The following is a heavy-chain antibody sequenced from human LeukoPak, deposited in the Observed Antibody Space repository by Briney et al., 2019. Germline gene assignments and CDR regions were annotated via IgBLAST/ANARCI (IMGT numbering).Heavy chain of an antibody. D-gene: IGHD3-16*02. V-gene: IGHV1-69*04. J-gene: IGHJ4*02. CDR2: IIPILGIA. CDR1: GGTFSSYA. CDR3: ARVAPFTFGGVIVRNYFDY. Sequence: SVKVSCKASGGTFSSYAISWVRQAPGQGLEWMGRIIPILGIANYAQKFQGRVTITADKSTSTAYMELSSLRSEDTAVYYCARVAPFTFGGVIVRNYFDYWGQGTLVTVSS.